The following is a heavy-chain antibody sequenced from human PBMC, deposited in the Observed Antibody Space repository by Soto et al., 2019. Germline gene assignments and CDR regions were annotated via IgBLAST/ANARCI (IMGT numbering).Heavy chain of an antibody. CDR1: GGTFSSYA. CDR3: ASAYYDFWSGYPLYFDY. V-gene: IGHV1-69*06. D-gene: IGHD3-3*01. CDR2: IIPIFGTA. J-gene: IGHJ4*02. Sequence: GPSVKVSCKASGGTFSSYAISWVRQAPGQGLEWMGGIIPIFGTANYAQKFQGRVTITADKSTSTAYMELSSLRSEDTAVYYCASAYYDFWSGYPLYFDYWGQGTLVTVSS.